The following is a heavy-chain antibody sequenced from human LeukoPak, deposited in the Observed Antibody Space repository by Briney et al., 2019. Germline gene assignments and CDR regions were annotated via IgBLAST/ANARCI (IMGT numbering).Heavy chain of an antibody. Sequence: PGGSLRLSCAASGFTFSSYGMHWVRQAPGKGLEWVAFIRYDGSNKYYADSVKGRFTISRDNSKNTLYLQMNSLRAEGTAVYYCAKVRAGYYDFWSGSLPGHDAFDIWGQGTMVTVSS. CDR3: AKVRAGYYDFWSGSLPGHDAFDI. CDR2: IRYDGSNK. D-gene: IGHD3-3*01. V-gene: IGHV3-30*02. CDR1: GFTFSSYG. J-gene: IGHJ3*02.